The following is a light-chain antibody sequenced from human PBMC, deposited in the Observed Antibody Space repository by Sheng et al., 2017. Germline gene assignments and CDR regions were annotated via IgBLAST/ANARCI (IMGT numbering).Light chain of an antibody. J-gene: IGKJ4*01. Sequence: DIVMTQSPDSLAVSLGERATINCKSSQSILYSSNNKNYLAWYQQKAGQPPKLLIYWASTRESGVPDRFSGSGSGTDFTLTISSLQAEDVAVYYCQQYYSSPLTFGGGPKVEIK. CDR1: QSILYSSNNKNY. V-gene: IGKV4-1*01. CDR3: QQYYSSPLT. CDR2: WAS.